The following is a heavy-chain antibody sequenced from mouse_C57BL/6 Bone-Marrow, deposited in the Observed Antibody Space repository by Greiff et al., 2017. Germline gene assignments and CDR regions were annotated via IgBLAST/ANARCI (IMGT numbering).Heavy chain of an antibody. CDR1: GFTFSDYY. D-gene: IGHD1-1*01. V-gene: IGHV5-12*01. CDR3: ARQGTVVDWYFDV. J-gene: IGHJ1*03. Sequence: EVHLVESGGGLVQPGGSLKLSCAASGFTFSDYYMYWVRQTPEKRLEWVAYISNGGGSTYYPDTVQGRFTISRDNAKNTLYLQMSRLKSEDTAMYYCARQGTVVDWYFDVWGTGTTVTVSS. CDR2: ISNGGGST.